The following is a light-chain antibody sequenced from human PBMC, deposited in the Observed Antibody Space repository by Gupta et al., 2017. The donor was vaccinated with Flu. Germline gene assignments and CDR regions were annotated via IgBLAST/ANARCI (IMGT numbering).Light chain of an antibody. J-gene: IGKJ1*01. Sequence: EIVLTQSPATLSLSPGDRATLSCGASQSVNSNYLAWYQQKPGLAPRLLIYDASSRATGIPDRFSGGGSGTDFTLTITRLEPEDFAVYYCHQYASSPRTFGQGTKVEI. CDR3: HQYASSPRT. CDR1: QSVNSNY. CDR2: DAS. V-gene: IGKV3D-20*01.